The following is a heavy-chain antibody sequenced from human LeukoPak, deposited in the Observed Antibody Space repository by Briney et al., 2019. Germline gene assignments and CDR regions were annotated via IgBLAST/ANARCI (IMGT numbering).Heavy chain of an antibody. CDR2: FDPEDGET. CDR1: GYTLTELS. D-gene: IGHD6-19*01. J-gene: IGHJ6*02. CDR3: ATFLSYPEPEAVAGTPHYYYYYGMDV. Sequence: ASVKVSCKVSGYTLTELSMHWVRQAPGKGLEWMGGFDPEDGETIYAQKFQGRVTMTEDTSTDTAYMELSSLRSEDTAVYYCATFLSYPEPEAVAGTPHYYYYYGMDVWGQGTTVTVSS. V-gene: IGHV1-24*01.